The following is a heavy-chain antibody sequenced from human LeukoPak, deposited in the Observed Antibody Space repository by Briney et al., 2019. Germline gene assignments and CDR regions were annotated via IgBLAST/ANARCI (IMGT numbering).Heavy chain of an antibody. CDR1: GFTFSSYA. D-gene: IGHD5-12*01. Sequence: GGSLRLSCAASGFTFSSYAMGWVRQAPGKGLEWVSAISGIGGSTYYADSVKGRFTISRDNSKNTLYLQMNSLRAEDTAVYYCAKDSGYDSSYYYYMDVWGKGTTVTVSS. V-gene: IGHV3-23*01. CDR3: AKDSGYDSSYYYYMDV. CDR2: ISGIGGST. J-gene: IGHJ6*03.